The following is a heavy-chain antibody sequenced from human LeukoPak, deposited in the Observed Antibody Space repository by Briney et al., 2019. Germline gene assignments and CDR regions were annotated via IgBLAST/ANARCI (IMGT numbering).Heavy chain of an antibody. J-gene: IGHJ4*02. D-gene: IGHD2-15*01. CDR2: ISSSGSTI. CDR3: ARDGPSRYCSGGSCAVDY. Sequence: PGGSLRLSCAASGFTFSRYEMNWVRQAPGKGLEWVSYISSSGSTIYYADSVKGRFTISRDNAKNSLYLQMNSLRAEDTAIYYCARDGPSRYCSGGSCAVDYWGQGTLVTVSS. CDR1: GFTFSRYE. V-gene: IGHV3-48*03.